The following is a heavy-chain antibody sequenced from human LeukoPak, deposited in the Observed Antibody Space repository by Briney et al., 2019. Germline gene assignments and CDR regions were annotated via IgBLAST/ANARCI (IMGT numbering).Heavy chain of an antibody. J-gene: IGHJ4*02. V-gene: IGHV4-61*08. D-gene: IGHD2/OR15-2a*01. Sequence: ETPSLTCTVSGGSISSGGYYWSWIRQPPGKGLEWIAYISDIGSINYNPSLKSRVTISLDTSKNQFSLKLSSVTAADTAVYYCAGHHPRNTVDFWGQGTLVTVSS. CDR2: ISDIGSI. CDR1: GGSISSGGYY. CDR3: AGHHPRNTVDF.